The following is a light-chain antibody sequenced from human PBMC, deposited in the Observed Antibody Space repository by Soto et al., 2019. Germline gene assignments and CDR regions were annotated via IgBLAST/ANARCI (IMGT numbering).Light chain of an antibody. V-gene: IGLV2-14*01. CDR1: SSDIGTYNH. CDR3: SSYTSTSTLWL. Sequence: QSALTQPASVSGSPGQSIAISCAGTSSDIGTYNHVSWYQQHPGKAPQLIIYEDINRPSGLSSRFSGSKSGNTASLTISGLQAEDEADYYCSSYTSTSTLWLFGGGTKLTVL. J-gene: IGLJ3*02. CDR2: EDI.